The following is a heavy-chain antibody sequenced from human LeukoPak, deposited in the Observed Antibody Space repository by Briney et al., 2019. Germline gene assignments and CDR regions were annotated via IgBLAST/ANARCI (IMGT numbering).Heavy chain of an antibody. CDR2: LSASGGST. CDR3: ATLYGDYNWYFDL. V-gene: IGHV3-23*01. CDR1: GLTFSRYV. Sequence: PGGSLRLSCASSGLTFSRYVMGWVRQAPGKGLEWVSTLSASGGSTFYAASVKGRFTVSRDNSKNTLFLQMNSLRAEDTAVYYCATLYGDYNWYFDLWGRGTLATVSS. D-gene: IGHD4-17*01. J-gene: IGHJ2*01.